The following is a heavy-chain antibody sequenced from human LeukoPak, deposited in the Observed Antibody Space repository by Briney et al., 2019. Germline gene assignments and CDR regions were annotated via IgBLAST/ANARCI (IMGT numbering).Heavy chain of an antibody. Sequence: SETLSLTCTVSGGSISSYYWSWIRQPAGKGLEWIGRIYSSGATNYNPSLKSRVTISVDQSKNQFSLQLSSVTAADTAMYYCARETGYSSGWYTSHFDYWGQGTLVTVSS. V-gene: IGHV4-4*07. CDR1: GGSISSYY. CDR3: ARETGYSSGWYTSHFDY. J-gene: IGHJ4*02. CDR2: IYSSGAT. D-gene: IGHD6-19*01.